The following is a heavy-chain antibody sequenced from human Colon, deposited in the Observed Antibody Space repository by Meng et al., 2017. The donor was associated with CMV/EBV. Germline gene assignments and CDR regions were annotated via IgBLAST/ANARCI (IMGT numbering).Heavy chain of an antibody. CDR2: IYDTGRT. J-gene: IGHJ5*02. CDR3: ARNRLECGGDCYFADS. V-gene: IGHV3-66*01. D-gene: IGHD2-21*01. Sequence: GESLKISCTASGFSVRNNYVSWVRQGPGKGLEWVSVIYDTGRTYYADSVKGRVTVSRDESKNTVSLQMNNLRVEDTAVYYCARNRLECGGDCYFADSWGQGTLVTVSS. CDR1: GFSVRNNY.